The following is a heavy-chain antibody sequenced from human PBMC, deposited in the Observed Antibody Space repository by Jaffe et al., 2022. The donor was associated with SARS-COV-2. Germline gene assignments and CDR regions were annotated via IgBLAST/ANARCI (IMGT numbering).Heavy chain of an antibody. J-gene: IGHJ6*02. V-gene: IGHV3-30*18. CDR1: GFTFSSYG. CDR2: ISYDGSNK. CDR3: AKDQVYYDSSGYYQIIYYYGMDV. D-gene: IGHD3-22*01. Sequence: QVQLVESGGGVVQPGRSLRLSCAASGFTFSSYGMHWVRQAPGKGLEWVAVISYDGSNKYYADSVKGRFTISRDNSKNTLYLQMNSLRAEDTAVYYCAKDQVYYDSSGYYQIIYYYGMDVWGQGTTVTVSS.